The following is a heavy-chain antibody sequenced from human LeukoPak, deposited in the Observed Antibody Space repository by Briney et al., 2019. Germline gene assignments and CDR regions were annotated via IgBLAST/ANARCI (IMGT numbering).Heavy chain of an antibody. V-gene: IGHV4-39*07. CDR1: GGSISSSSYY. D-gene: IGHD3-10*01. CDR2: MYYSGST. Sequence: SETLSLTCTVSGGSISSSSYYWGWIRQPPGKGLEWIGSMYYSGSTYHNPSLKSRVTISVDTSKNQFSLKLSSVTAADTAVYYCARRRDGSGSYYKFVDWFDPWGQGTLVTVSS. J-gene: IGHJ5*02. CDR3: ARRRDGSGSYYKFVDWFDP.